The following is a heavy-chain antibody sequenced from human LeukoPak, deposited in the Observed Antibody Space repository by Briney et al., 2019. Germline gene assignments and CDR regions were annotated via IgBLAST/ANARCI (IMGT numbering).Heavy chain of an antibody. J-gene: IGHJ3*02. CDR1: GFTFSSYD. CDR3: AREGLTPHDAFDI. Sequence: GGSLRLSCVASGFTFSSYDMNWARQAPGKGLEWVANIKQDGSEKYYVDSVKGRFTISRDNAKNSLYLQMNSLRAEDTAVYYCAREGLTPHDAFDIWGQGTMVTVSS. V-gene: IGHV3-7*01. CDR2: IKQDGSEK.